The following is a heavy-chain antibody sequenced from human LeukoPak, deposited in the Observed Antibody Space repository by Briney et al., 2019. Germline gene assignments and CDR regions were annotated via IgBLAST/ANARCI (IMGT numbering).Heavy chain of an antibody. CDR2: INPKRGDT. CDR1: GNTFTGYY. J-gene: IGHJ6*03. D-gene: IGHD3-3*02. V-gene: IGHV1-2*02. CDR3: ASGRTIFYYYMDV. Sequence: ASVKVSCKASGNTFTGYYMHWVRQAPGQGLEWMGWINPKRGDTNYAQKFLGRVTMTRDTSINTVYMELSRLRSDDTAVYYCASGRTIFYYYMDVWGKGTTVTISS.